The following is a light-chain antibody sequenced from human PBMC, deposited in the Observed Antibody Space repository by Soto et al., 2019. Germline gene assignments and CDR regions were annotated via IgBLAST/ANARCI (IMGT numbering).Light chain of an antibody. Sequence: EIVLTQSPGTLSLCPGERATLSCRASPSVSGSNLAWYQQKPGQAPRLVIYGASSRATGIPDRFSGSGSGTEFTLTISSLQSEDFAVYYCQQYNNWPKTFGQGTKVDI. CDR1: PSVSGSN. CDR3: QQYNNWPKT. J-gene: IGKJ1*01. V-gene: IGKV3D-15*01. CDR2: GAS.